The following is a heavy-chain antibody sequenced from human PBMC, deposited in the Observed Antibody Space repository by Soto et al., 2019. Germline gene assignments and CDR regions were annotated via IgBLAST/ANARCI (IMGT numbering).Heavy chain of an antibody. D-gene: IGHD2-8*01. CDR3: ARGQGVVY. CDR2: IKQDGSEK. J-gene: IGHJ4*02. Sequence: EVQLVESGGGLVQPGGSLRLSCAASGFTFSTYWMSWVRQAPGKGLEWVANIKQDGSEKYYVDFVKGRFTISRDNAEHSLYLQMSSLRVEDTAVYYCARGQGVVYWGQGALVTVSS. V-gene: IGHV3-7*05. CDR1: GFTFSTYW.